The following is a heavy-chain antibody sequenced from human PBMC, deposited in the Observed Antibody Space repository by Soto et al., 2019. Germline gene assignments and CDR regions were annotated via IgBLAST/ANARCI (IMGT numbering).Heavy chain of an antibody. Sequence: ASVKVSCKAFGYTFTSYIMHWVRQAPGQRLEWMGCINGGNGNTKYSQKFQGRVTITRDTSASTAHMELSSLRSEDTAVYYCARVGDCANGVCYATYHFPLDVWGQGTTVTVSS. CDR2: INGGNGNT. CDR3: ARVGDCANGVCYATYHFPLDV. J-gene: IGHJ6*02. CDR1: GYTFTSYI. V-gene: IGHV1-3*01. D-gene: IGHD2-8*01.